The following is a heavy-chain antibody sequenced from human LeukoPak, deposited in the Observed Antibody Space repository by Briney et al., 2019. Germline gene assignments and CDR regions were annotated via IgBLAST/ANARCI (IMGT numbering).Heavy chain of an antibody. Sequence: SETLSLTCTVSGGSISSYYWSWIRQPPGKGLEWVGYIYYSGSTNYNPSLKSRVTISVDTSKNQFSLKLSSVTAADTAVYFCARGPYSYDSSGAFDIWGQGTMVTVSS. CDR2: IYYSGST. J-gene: IGHJ3*02. CDR1: GGSISSYY. V-gene: IGHV4-59*08. D-gene: IGHD3-22*01. CDR3: ARGPYSYDSSGAFDI.